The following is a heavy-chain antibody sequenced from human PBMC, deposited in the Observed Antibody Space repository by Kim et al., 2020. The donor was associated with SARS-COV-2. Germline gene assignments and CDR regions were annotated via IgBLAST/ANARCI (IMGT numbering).Heavy chain of an antibody. CDR3: ARWEPLGGYGMDV. Sequence: GGSLRLSCAASGFTFSSYAMHWVRQAPGKGLEWVAVISYEGINKYYADSVKVRFTISRDNSKNTLYLQMNILSAEDTAVYYCARWEPLGGYGMDVWGQGTTVTVSS. V-gene: IGHV3-30*04. CDR1: GFTFSSYA. D-gene: IGHD1-26*01. CDR2: ISYEGINK. J-gene: IGHJ6*02.